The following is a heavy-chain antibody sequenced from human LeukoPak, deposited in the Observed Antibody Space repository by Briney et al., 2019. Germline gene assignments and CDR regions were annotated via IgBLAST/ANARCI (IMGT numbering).Heavy chain of an antibody. J-gene: IGHJ6*02. V-gene: IGHV1-24*01. CDR2: FDPEDGET. CDR1: GYTLTELS. CDR3: ATDLRQQLVPRTHYYYYGMDV. Sequence: EASVKVSCKVSGYTLTELSMHWVRQAPGKGLEWMGGFDPEDGETIYAQKFQGRVTMTEDTSTDTAYMELSSLRSEDTAVYYCATDLRQQLVPRTHYYYYGMDVWGQGTTVTVSS. D-gene: IGHD6-13*01.